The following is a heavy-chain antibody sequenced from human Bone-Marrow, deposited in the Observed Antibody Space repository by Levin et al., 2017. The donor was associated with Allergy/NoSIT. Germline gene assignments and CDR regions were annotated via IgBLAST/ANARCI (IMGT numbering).Heavy chain of an antibody. CDR3: ARDTTVGGEA. CDR2: INQDGTQK. Sequence: GGSLRLSCAASGFTFSDYWMTWVRQPPGKGLEWVANINQDGTQKHHADSVKGRFTISRDNAENSLSLQMNYLGTDDTAVYFCARDTTVGGEAWGQGTLVTVSS. V-gene: IGHV3-7*03. CDR1: GFTFSDYW. J-gene: IGHJ5*02. D-gene: IGHD4-11*01.